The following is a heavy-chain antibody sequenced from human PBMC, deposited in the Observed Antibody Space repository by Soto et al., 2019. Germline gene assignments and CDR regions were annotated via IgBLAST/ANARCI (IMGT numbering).Heavy chain of an antibody. D-gene: IGHD6-13*01. CDR1: GGSISSYY. CDR3: ASEYQAAGYQLTRY. CDR2: IYTSGST. V-gene: IGHV4-4*07. Sequence: PSETLSLTCTVSGGSISSYYWSWIRQPAGKGLEWIGRIYTSGSTNYNPSLKSRVTMSVDTSKNQFSLKLSSVTAADTAVYYCASEYQAAGYQLTRYWGRGTQVTVSS. J-gene: IGHJ4*02.